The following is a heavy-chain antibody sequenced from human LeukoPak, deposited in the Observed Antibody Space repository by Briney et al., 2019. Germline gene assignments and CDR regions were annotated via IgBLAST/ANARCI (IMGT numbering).Heavy chain of an antibody. D-gene: IGHD2-15*01. CDR2: IYSGGNT. J-gene: IGHJ4*02. Sequence: ESLRLSCTVSGFTVSSNSWSWVRQAPGKGLEWVSFIYSGGNTHYSDSVKGRFTISRDNSKNTLYLQMNSLRAEDTAIYYCARRAGEYSHPYDYWGQGTLVTVSS. CDR3: ARRAGEYSHPYDY. V-gene: IGHV3-53*01. CDR1: GFTVSSNS.